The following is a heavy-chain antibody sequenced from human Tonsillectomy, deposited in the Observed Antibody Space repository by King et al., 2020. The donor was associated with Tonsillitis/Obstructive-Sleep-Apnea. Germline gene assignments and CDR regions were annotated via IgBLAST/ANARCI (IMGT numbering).Heavy chain of an antibody. CDR3: ASDGYYYGSGRFGDAFDI. J-gene: IGHJ3*02. V-gene: IGHV3-21*01. CDR1: GFTFSSYS. CDR2: ISSSSSYI. Sequence: VQLVESGGGLVKPGGSLRLSCAASGFTFSSYSMNWVRQAPGKGLEWVSSISSSSSYIYYADSLKGRFTISRDHAKNSLYLQMKRLRAEDTAIYYCASDGYYYGSGRFGDAFDIWGQGTMVTVSS. D-gene: IGHD3-10*01.